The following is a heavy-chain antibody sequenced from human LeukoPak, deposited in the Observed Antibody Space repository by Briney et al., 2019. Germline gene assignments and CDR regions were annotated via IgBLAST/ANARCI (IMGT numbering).Heavy chain of an antibody. J-gene: IGHJ2*01. D-gene: IGHD2-2*01. CDR2: INHSGST. CDR3: ARVGRWGCSSTSCYLRRYFDL. V-gene: IGHV4-34*01. CDR1: GGSFSGYY. Sequence: SETLSLTCAVYGGSFSGYYWSWIRQPPGKGQEWIGEINHSGSTNYNPSLKSRVTISVDTSKNQFSLKLSSVTAADTAVYYCARVGRWGCSSTSCYLRRYFDLWGRGTLVTVSS.